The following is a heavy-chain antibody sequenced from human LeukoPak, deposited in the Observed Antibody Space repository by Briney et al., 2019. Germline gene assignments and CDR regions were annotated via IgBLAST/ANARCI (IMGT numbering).Heavy chain of an antibody. CDR3: ARERGYRRNNWFDP. D-gene: IGHD5-18*01. Sequence: SVKVSCKASGGTFSSYAISWVRQAPGQGLEWMGRIIPILGIANYAQKFQGRVTITADKSTSAAYMELSSLRSEDTAVYYCARERGYRRNNWFDPWGQGTLVTVSS. CDR1: GGTFSSYA. V-gene: IGHV1-69*04. J-gene: IGHJ5*02. CDR2: IIPILGIA.